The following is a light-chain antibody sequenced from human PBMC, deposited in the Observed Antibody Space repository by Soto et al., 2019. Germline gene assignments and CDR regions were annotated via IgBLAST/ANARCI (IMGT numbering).Light chain of an antibody. CDR1: QSVFNNH. Sequence: EIVLTQSPGTLSLSPGERATLSCRASQSVFNNHIGWYQQKPGQAPRRLIFGASFRATGIPDRFSGSGSGTDFTLTISRLEPDDFAVYYCQQYGSSPTTFGQGTKV. J-gene: IGKJ1*01. CDR2: GAS. V-gene: IGKV3-20*01. CDR3: QQYGSSPTT.